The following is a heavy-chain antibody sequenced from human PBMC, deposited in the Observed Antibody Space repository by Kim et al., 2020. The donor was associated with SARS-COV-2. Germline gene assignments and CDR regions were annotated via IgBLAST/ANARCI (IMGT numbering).Heavy chain of an antibody. Sequence: ASVKVSCKASGYTFTSYAMNWVRQAPGQGLEWMGWINTNTGNPTYAQGFTGRFVFSLDTSVSTAYLQISSLKAEDTAVYYCASPSDIVVVPAAMRGGYYYYGMDVWGQGTTVTVSS. CDR3: ASPSDIVVVPAAMRGGYYYYGMDV. V-gene: IGHV7-4-1*02. J-gene: IGHJ6*02. D-gene: IGHD2-2*01. CDR2: INTNTGNP. CDR1: GYTFTSYA.